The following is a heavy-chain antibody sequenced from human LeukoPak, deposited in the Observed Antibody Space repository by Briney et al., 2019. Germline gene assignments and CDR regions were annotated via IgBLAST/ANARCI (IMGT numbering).Heavy chain of an antibody. CDR3: ARGSWRRHYFDY. CDR2: ISGSGGST. J-gene: IGHJ4*02. D-gene: IGHD1-26*01. V-gene: IGHV3-23*01. CDR1: GFTFSSYA. Sequence: PGGSLRLSCVPSGFTFSSYAMSWVRQAPGKGLEWVSSISGSGGSTHYADSVKGRFTISRDKTKNTLYLQMNSLRAEDTAVYYCARGSWRRHYFDYWGQGTLVTVSS.